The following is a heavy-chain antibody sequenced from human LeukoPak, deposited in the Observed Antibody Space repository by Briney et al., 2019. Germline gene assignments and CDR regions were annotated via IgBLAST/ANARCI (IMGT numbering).Heavy chain of an antibody. CDR1: GYRFTTYW. J-gene: IGHJ3*02. CDR2: IYPGDSDT. CDR3: ARRRNERGYKDIFDI. Sequence: GESLQISSKGSGYRFTTYWIGWGRPTTGKGVEWMGIIYPGDSDTRYSTSFQGEVTISADKSISTAYLQWSSLKASDTAMYYCARRRNERGYKDIFDIWGQGTMVTVSS. V-gene: IGHV5-51*01. D-gene: IGHD5-18*01.